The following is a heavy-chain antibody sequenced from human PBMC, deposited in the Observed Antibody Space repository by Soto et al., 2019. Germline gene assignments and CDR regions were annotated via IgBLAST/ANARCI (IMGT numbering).Heavy chain of an antibody. J-gene: IGHJ4*02. CDR2: IYHSGST. V-gene: IGHV4-30-2*01. Sequence: SETLSLTCAASGGSISSGGYSWSWIRQPPGKGLEWIGYIYHSGSTYYNPSLKSRVTISVDRSKNQFSLKLSSVTAADTAVYYCARVWGYYFDYWGQGTLVTVS. CDR1: GGSISSGGYS. D-gene: IGHD3-16*01. CDR3: ARVWGYYFDY.